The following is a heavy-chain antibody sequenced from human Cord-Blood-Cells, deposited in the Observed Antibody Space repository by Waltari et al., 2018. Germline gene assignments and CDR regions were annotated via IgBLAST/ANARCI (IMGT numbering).Heavy chain of an antibody. D-gene: IGHD2-15*01. J-gene: IGHJ4*02. CDR3: ARDLNGGNFDY. V-gene: IGHV1-69*01. CDR1: GATFSSYA. Sequence: QVQLVQSGAEVKKPGSSVKVSCKASGATFSSYAISWVRQAPGQGLEWMGGIIPIFGTANYAQKFQGRVTITADESTSTAYMELSSLRAEDTAVYYCARDLNGGNFDYWGQGTLVTVSS. CDR2: IIPIFGTA.